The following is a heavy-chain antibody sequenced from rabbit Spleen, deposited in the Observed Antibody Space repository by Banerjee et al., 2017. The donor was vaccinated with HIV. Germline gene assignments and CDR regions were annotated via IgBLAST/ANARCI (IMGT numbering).Heavy chain of an antibody. D-gene: IGHD1-1*01. V-gene: IGHV1S40*01. Sequence: QSLEESGGDLVKPGASLTLTCTASGVSFSSSSYMCWVRQAPGKGLEWIACIDTGSSGFTYFATWVKGRFTCSKTSSTTVTLQMTRLTAADTATYFCARDTSSSFSSYGMDLGGQGTLVTVS. J-gene: IGHJ3*01. CDR2: IDTGSSGFT. CDR1: GVSFSSSSY. CDR3: ARDTSSSFSSYGMDL.